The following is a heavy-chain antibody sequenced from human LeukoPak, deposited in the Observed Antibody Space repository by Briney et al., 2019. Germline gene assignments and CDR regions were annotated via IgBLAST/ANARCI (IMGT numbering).Heavy chain of an antibody. Sequence: PGGSLRLSCAASGFTFSSYWMSWVRQAPGEGLEWVANIKQDGSEKYYVDSVKGRFTISRDNAKNSLYLQMNSLRAEDTAVYYCARDHRYLTVAAAGTPYFDHWGQGTLVTVSS. CDR2: IKQDGSEK. D-gene: IGHD6-13*01. CDR1: GFTFSSYW. CDR3: ARDHRYLTVAAAGTPYFDH. J-gene: IGHJ4*02. V-gene: IGHV3-7*03.